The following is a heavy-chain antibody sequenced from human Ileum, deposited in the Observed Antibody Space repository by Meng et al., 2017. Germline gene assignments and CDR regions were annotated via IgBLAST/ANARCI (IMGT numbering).Heavy chain of an antibody. V-gene: IGHV4-4*02. CDR1: SGSITSDTY. CDR3: ARHGGYYQGF. CDR2: ISHSGST. J-gene: IGHJ4*02. Sequence: QVQLTDPGPGLVKPSGTLSLTCAVSSGSITSDTYWSWVRLPPGKGLEWIGQISHSGSTFYNPSLKSRVTMSVDKSKSQFSLMLTSVTAADTAVYYCARHGGYYQGFWGQGTLVTVSS. D-gene: IGHD4-23*01.